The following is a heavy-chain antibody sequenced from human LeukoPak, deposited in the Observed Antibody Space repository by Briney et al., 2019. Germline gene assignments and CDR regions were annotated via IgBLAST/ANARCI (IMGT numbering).Heavy chain of an antibody. V-gene: IGHV4-34*01. CDR2: INHSGST. D-gene: IGHD6-6*01. Sequence: SETLSLTCAVYGGSFSGYYWSWIRQPPGKGLEWIGEINHSGSTNYNPSLKSRVTISVDTSKNQFSLKLSSVTAADTAVYYCAREGLKSIAARPYYFDYWGQGILVTVSS. CDR1: GGSFSGYY. CDR3: AREGLKSIAARPYYFDY. J-gene: IGHJ4*02.